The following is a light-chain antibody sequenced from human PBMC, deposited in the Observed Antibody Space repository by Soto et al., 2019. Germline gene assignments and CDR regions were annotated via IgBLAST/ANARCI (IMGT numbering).Light chain of an antibody. J-gene: IGLJ2*01. CDR3: SSFRTGDTLV. Sequence: QSVLTQPASMSGSPGQSITISCTGTSSDVGAYNYVSWYQQHPGKVPKLMIYDVSNRPSGVSDRFSGSKSGNTASLTISGLQADDEADYYCSSFRTGDTLVFGGGTKLTVL. V-gene: IGLV2-14*03. CDR1: SSDVGAYNY. CDR2: DVS.